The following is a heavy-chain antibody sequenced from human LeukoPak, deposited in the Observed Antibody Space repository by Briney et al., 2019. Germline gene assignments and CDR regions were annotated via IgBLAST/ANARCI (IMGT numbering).Heavy chain of an antibody. Sequence: GASVKVSCKASGYTFTSYGISWVRQAPGQGLEWMGWISAYNGNTNYAQKLQGRVTMTTDASTSTAYMELRSLRSDDTAVYYCASYDYGDNNWFDPWGQGTLVTVSS. CDR3: ASYDYGDNNWFDP. CDR1: GYTFTSYG. V-gene: IGHV1-18*01. D-gene: IGHD4-17*01. J-gene: IGHJ5*02. CDR2: ISAYNGNT.